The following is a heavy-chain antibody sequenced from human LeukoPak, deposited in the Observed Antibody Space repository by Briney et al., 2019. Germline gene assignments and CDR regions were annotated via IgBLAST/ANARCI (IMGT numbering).Heavy chain of an antibody. CDR2: INHSGST. J-gene: IGHJ4*02. V-gene: IGHV4-34*01. CDR1: GGSFSGYY. Sequence: SETLSLTCAVYGGSFSGYYWGWIRQPPGKGLEWIGEINHSGSTNYNPSLKSRVTISVDTSTNQLSPTLSSVTAADTAVYYCAPERHNDILTGYYLNSFDYWGQGTLVTVSS. CDR3: APERHNDILTGYYLNSFDY. D-gene: IGHD3-9*01.